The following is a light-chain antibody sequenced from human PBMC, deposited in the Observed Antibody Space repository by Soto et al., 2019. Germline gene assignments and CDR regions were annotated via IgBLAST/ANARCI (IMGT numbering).Light chain of an antibody. CDR3: HKRQSWPRT. CDR2: QNS. J-gene: IGKJ1*01. V-gene: IGKV3-11*01. Sequence: ELVLTQSPATLSSFPGDRVTLSCRASQYINTRLAWYQHRTGQAPRLLIYQNSIRAAGIPDRLSASGSGTDLNLTISDVQPEDFALYYCHKRQSWPRTCGQGTKVDIK. CDR1: QYINTR.